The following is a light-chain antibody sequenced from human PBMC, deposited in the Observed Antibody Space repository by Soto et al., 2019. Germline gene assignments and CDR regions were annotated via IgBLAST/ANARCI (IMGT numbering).Light chain of an antibody. Sequence: QSALTQPASVSGSPGQSITFSCTGTSSDVGSYDYVSWHQQHPGKPPKLIIYDVNNRPSGVPSRFSGSKSGNTASLIISGLQTEDEADYYCCAYSTSGTHVFGTGTQLTVL. CDR3: CAYSTSGTHV. J-gene: IGLJ1*01. V-gene: IGLV2-14*03. CDR1: SSDVGSYDY. CDR2: DVN.